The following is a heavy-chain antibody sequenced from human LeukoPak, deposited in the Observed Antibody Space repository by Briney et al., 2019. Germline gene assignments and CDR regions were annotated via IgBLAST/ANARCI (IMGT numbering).Heavy chain of an antibody. V-gene: IGHV3-21*01. CDR1: GFTFSSYS. Sequence: GGSLRLSCAASGFTFSSYSMNCVRQAPGKGLEWVSSISSSSSYIYYADSVKGRFTISRDNAKNSLYLQMNSLRAEDTAVYYCAKIAVAGTDYWGQGTLVTVSS. CDR3: AKIAVAGTDY. J-gene: IGHJ4*02. CDR2: ISSSSSYI. D-gene: IGHD6-19*01.